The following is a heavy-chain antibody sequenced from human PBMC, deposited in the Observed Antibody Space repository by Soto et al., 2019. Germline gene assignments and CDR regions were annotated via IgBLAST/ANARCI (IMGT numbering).Heavy chain of an antibody. CDR3: ARDQMSSGWYQAQTDAFDI. Sequence: ASVKVSCKASGYTFISYAMHWVRQAPGQRLEWMGWINAGNGNTKYSQKFQGRVTITRDTSTSTAYMELRSLRSDDTAVYYCARDQMSSGWYQAQTDAFDIWGQGTMVTVSS. CDR1: GYTFISYA. J-gene: IGHJ3*02. D-gene: IGHD6-19*01. CDR2: INAGNGNT. V-gene: IGHV1-3*01.